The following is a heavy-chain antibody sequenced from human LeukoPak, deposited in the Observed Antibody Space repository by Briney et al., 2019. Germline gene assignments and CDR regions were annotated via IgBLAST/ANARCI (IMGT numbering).Heavy chain of an antibody. D-gene: IGHD3-10*01. CDR1: GFTFSNAW. Sequence: GGSLRLSCAASGFTFSNAWMSWVRQAPGKGLEWVGRIKSKTDRGTTDYAAPVKGRFTISRDDSKNTLYLQMNSLKTEDTAVYYCTIPMVRGVIEVYWGQGTLVTVSS. J-gene: IGHJ4*02. CDR3: TIPMVRGVIEVY. CDR2: IKSKTDRGTT. V-gene: IGHV3-15*01.